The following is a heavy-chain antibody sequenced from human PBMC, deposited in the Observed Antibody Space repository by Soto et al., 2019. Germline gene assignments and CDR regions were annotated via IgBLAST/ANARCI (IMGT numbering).Heavy chain of an antibody. V-gene: IGHV3-21*04. CDR3: ARGYYDFWSGYYISPYGMDV. D-gene: IGHD3-3*01. CDR1: GFTFSSYS. Sequence: GGSLRLSCAASGFTFSSYSTNWVRQAPGKRLEWVSSISSSSSYIYYADSVKGRLTISRDNAKNSLYLQMNGLRAEDTAVYYCARGYYDFWSGYYISPYGMDVWGQGTTVTVSS. J-gene: IGHJ6*02. CDR2: ISSSSSYI.